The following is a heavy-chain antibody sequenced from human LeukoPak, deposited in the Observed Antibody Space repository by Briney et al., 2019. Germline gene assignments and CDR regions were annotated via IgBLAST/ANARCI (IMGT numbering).Heavy chain of an antibody. V-gene: IGHV1-24*01. CDR2: FDPEYVET. Sequence: ASVKVSCKVSGYALSESSIHWVRQTPGEGFEWMGGFDPEYVETTYAQKFRGRVTMTEDTSTDTAYMELINLRSDDTAVYYCVSDRSDGGYAESNGYPTFDLWGRGTRVTVSS. CDR1: GYALSESS. J-gene: IGHJ2*01. CDR3: VSDRSDGGYAESNGYPTFDL. D-gene: IGHD5-24*01.